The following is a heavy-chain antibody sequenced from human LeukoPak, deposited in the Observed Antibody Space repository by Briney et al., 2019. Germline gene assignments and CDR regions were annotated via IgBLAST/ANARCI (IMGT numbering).Heavy chain of an antibody. CDR1: GYTLTELS. CDR3: ATDPNYYGSGSLDY. CDR2: FAPEDGET. V-gene: IGHV1-24*01. J-gene: IGHJ4*02. D-gene: IGHD3-10*01. Sequence: ASVKVSCKVSGYTLTELSIHWVRQAPGKGLEWMGSFAPEDGETIYSQKLQGRVTMTEDTSTDTVYMELGSLSSDDTAVYHCATDPNYYGSGSLDYWGQGTLVNVSS.